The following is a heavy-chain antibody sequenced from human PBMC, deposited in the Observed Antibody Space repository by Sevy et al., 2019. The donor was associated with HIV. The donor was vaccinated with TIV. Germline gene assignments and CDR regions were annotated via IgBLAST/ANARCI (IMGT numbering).Heavy chain of an antibody. J-gene: IGHJ4*02. D-gene: IGHD3-22*01. Sequence: ASVKVSCKASGYTFTGYYMHWVRPAPGQGLAWMGWNYPNRGGTNYAQKFQGRVTMTRETSINTAYMGLSRLTSDDTAVYCCARDRHLYYDSSGSDSTVWGQGTLVTVSS. CDR1: GYTFTGYY. V-gene: IGHV1-2*02. CDR3: ARDRHLYYDSSGSDSTV. CDR2: NYPNRGGT.